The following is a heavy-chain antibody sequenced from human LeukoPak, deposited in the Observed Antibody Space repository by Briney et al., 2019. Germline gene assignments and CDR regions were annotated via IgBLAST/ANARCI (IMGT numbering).Heavy chain of an antibody. CDR3: ASEIWFGELPMGGDY. CDR1: GFTFSSYS. CDR2: ISSSSYI. J-gene: IGHJ4*02. V-gene: IGHV3-21*01. Sequence: WGSLRLSCAASGFTFSSYSMNWVRQAPGKGLEWVSSISSSSYIYYADSVKGRFTISRDNAKNSLYLQMNSLRAEDTAVYYCASEIWFGELPMGGDYWSQGTLVTVSS. D-gene: IGHD3-10*01.